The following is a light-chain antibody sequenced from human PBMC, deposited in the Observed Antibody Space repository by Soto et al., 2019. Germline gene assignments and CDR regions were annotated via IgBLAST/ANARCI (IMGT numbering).Light chain of an antibody. V-gene: IGKV1-5*03. J-gene: IGKJ4*01. CDR2: KAS. CDR3: QQYDRYPVT. CDR1: QSISSW. Sequence: DSPMTQSPSTLPASVGDRVTITCRASQSISSWLAWSQQKPGKAPKLLIYKASLLQSGVPSRFSGSGSGTEFTLTISSLQPEDFATYYCQQYDRYPVTFGGGTKVEVK.